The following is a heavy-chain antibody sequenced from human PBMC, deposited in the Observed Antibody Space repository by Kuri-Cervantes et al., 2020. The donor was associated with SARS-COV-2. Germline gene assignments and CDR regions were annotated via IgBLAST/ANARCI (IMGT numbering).Heavy chain of an antibody. J-gene: IGHJ3*02. CDR2: SRNKANRYTT. Sequence: GESLKISCAASGFTFSSYWMSWVRQAPGRGLEWVARSRNKANRYTTEYAASVKGRFTLSRDESKNSLYLQMNSLKTEDTAVYYCVRGKNSFDIWGQGTMVT. V-gene: IGHV3-72*01. CDR1: GFTFSSYW. CDR3: VRGKNSFDI.